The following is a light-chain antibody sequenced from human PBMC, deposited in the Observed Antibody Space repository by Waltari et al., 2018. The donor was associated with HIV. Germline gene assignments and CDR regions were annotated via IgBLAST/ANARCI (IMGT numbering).Light chain of an antibody. CDR1: RSDVGGYNY. Sequence: QSALTQPASVSGSPGQSITISCPGTRSDVGGYNYVSWYQQHPGKAPKLMIYEVSNRPSGVSNRFSGSKSGNTASLTISGLQAEDEADYYCSSYTSSSTSVVFGGGTKLTVL. J-gene: IGLJ2*01. V-gene: IGLV2-14*01. CDR2: EVS. CDR3: SSYTSSSTSVV.